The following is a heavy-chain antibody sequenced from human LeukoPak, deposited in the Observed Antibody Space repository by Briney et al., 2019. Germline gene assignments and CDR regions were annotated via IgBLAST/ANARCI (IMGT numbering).Heavy chain of an antibody. D-gene: IGHD3-10*01. Sequence: PGRSLRLSCAASGFTFSSCGMHWVRQAPGKGLEWVAVIWYDGSNKYYADSVKGRFTISRVNSKNTLYLQMNSLRAEDTAVYYCAKHRHWGSGGSLGLDIWGQGTMVTVSS. CDR2: IWYDGSNK. CDR3: AKHRHWGSGGSLGLDI. V-gene: IGHV3-33*06. CDR1: GFTFSSCG. J-gene: IGHJ3*02.